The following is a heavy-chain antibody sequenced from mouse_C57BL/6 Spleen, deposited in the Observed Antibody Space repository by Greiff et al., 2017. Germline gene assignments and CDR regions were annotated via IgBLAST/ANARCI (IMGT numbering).Heavy chain of an antibody. CDR3: TRRDGDYDY. CDR2: IDPETSGT. D-gene: IGHD3-3*01. J-gene: IGHJ2*01. Sequence: VQLLQSGAELVRPGASVTLSCKASGYTFTDYEMHWVKQTPVHGLEWSGAIDPETSGTAYTQKFKGQDILTADKSSSTAYMELRSLTSEYSAVYYGTRRDGDYDYWGQGTTLTVSS. V-gene: IGHV1-15*01. CDR1: GYTFTDYE.